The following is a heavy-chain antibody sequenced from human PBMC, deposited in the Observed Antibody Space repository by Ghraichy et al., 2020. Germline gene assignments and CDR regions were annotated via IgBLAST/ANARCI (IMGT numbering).Heavy chain of an antibody. Sequence: GGSLRLSCAASGFTFSSYAMHWVRQAPGKGLEWVAVISYDGSNKYYADSVKGRFTISRDNSKNTLYLQMNSLRAEDTAVYYCAREGRSGYYSYLYFDYWGQGTLVTVSS. J-gene: IGHJ4*02. V-gene: IGHV3-30-3*01. CDR1: GFTFSSYA. CDR3: AREGRSGYYSYLYFDY. D-gene: IGHD3-22*01. CDR2: ISYDGSNK.